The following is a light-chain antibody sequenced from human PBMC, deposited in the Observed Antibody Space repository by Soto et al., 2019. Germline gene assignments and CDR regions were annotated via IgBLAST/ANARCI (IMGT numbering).Light chain of an antibody. CDR2: EVS. J-gene: IGKJ5*01. CDR3: MQSTQLPPT. Sequence: VVMTQPPLSLSVATGQPASISCKSSHSLLHITGETFLFWYLQKPGQSPQLLIYEVSTRVSGVPDRFSGSGSGTDFTLEISRVETDDVGIYYCMQSTQLPPTFGQGTRLEIK. CDR1: HSLLHITGETF. V-gene: IGKV2D-29*02.